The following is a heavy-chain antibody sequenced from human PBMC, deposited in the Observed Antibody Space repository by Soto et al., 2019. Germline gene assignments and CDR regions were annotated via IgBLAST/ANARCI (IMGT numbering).Heavy chain of an antibody. CDR3: ARQGSNGAYYYYGMDV. J-gene: IGHJ6*02. Sequence: GESLKISCKGSGYRFSSYWIAWVRQMPGKGLEWMGIIYPGDSDTRYSPSFEGQVTISADKSNRTAYLQWSSLKASDTAMYYCARQGSNGAYYYYGMDVWGQGTTVTVSS. CDR2: IYPGDSDT. CDR1: GYRFSSYW. V-gene: IGHV5-51*01. D-gene: IGHD3-16*01.